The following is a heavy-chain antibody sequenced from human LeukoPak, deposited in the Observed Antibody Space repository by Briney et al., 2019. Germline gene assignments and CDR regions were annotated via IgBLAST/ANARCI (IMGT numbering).Heavy chain of an antibody. D-gene: IGHD1-26*01. V-gene: IGHV1-69*13. CDR3: ARAGAFGYSGSYYRFDY. CDR2: IIPIFVTA. Sequence: SVKVSCKASVGSFSSYAISWVRQAPGQGLEWMGGIIPIFVTANYAQKFQGRVTTTADESTSTAYMELSSLRSEDTAVYYCARAGAFGYSGSYYRFDYWGQGTLVTVSS. J-gene: IGHJ4*02. CDR1: VGSFSSYA.